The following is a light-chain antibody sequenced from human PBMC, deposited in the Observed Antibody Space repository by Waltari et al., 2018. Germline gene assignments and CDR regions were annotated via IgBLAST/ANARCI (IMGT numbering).Light chain of an antibody. V-gene: IGKV4-1*01. J-gene: IGKJ4*01. CDR2: WAS. CDR3: QQYYSNPLT. Sequence: DIVLTQSPDSLAVSLGERATINCKSSQSLLYSSVNKNCLAWYQQKAGQPPKLLIYWASTREPGVPDQFSGSGSGTDFTLTISSLQAEDVAVYYCQQYYSNPLTFGGGTKVEIK. CDR1: QSLLYSSVNKNC.